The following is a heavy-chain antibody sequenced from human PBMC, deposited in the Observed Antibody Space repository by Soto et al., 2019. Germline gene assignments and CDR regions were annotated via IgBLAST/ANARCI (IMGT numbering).Heavy chain of an antibody. D-gene: IGHD5-18*01. Sequence: PSETLSLTCTVSGDSITSSGHYWGWIRQPPGKGLEWIGEINHSGSTNYNPSLKSRVTISVDTSKNQFSLKLSSVTAADTAVYYCSNTRGYSYGSYYYYYGMDVWGQGTTVTVSS. CDR2: INHSGST. CDR3: SNTRGYSYGSYYYYYGMDV. V-gene: IGHV4-39*07. CDR1: GDSITSSGHY. J-gene: IGHJ6*02.